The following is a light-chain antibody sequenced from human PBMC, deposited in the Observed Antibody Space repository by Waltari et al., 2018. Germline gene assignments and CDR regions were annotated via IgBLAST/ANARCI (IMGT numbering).Light chain of an antibody. J-gene: IGKJ2*01. V-gene: IGKV1-12*01. CDR2: AAS. Sequence: DIQMTQSPSSVSASVGDRVTITCRASQGVTTWLAWYQQKPGKAPKLLIYAASRLQSGVPSRFTGTGSGTDFTLTINSLQPEDFATYYCQQAHTFPYTFGQGTKLEIK. CDR3: QQAHTFPYT. CDR1: QGVTTW.